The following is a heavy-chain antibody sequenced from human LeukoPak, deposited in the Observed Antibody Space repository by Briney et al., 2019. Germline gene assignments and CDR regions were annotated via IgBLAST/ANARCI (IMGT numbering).Heavy chain of an antibody. Sequence: GGSLRLSCAASGFTFSSYAMSWVRQAPAKGLEWVSAISGSGGSTYYADSVKGRFTISRDNSKNTLYLQMNSLRAEDKAVYYCAKADYGDYWVYFDYWGQGTLVTVSS. V-gene: IGHV3-23*01. D-gene: IGHD4-17*01. CDR1: GFTFSSYA. CDR2: ISGSGGST. J-gene: IGHJ4*02. CDR3: AKADYGDYWVYFDY.